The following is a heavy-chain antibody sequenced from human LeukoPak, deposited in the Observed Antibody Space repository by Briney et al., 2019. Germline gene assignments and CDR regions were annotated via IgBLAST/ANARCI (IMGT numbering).Heavy chain of an antibody. Sequence: GGSLRLSCAASGFTFRNHGMNWVRQAPGKGLEWVSGISPSGGGTYYADSVKGRFTISRDNAKNSLYLQMNSLRAEDTAVYYCARDLEYSSGWFYYYYYMDVWGKGTTVTVSS. D-gene: IGHD6-19*01. V-gene: IGHV3-23*01. CDR3: ARDLEYSSGWFYYYYYMDV. CDR1: GFTFRNHG. J-gene: IGHJ6*03. CDR2: ISPSGGGT.